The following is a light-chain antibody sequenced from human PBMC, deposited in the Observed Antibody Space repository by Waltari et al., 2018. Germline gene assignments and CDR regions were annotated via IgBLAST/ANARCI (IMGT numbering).Light chain of an antibody. CDR3: QHYNSYSSWT. V-gene: IGKV1-5*03. J-gene: IGKJ1*01. CDR1: QGIGRW. CDR2: KAS. Sequence: DIQMTQSPSTLSASVGDRVTITCRASQGIGRWLAWYQQKPGKAPKFLIYKASSVESGFPARFSGSGSGTEFTRTISSLQPDDFSNYYCQHYNSYSSWTFGQGTKVEIK.